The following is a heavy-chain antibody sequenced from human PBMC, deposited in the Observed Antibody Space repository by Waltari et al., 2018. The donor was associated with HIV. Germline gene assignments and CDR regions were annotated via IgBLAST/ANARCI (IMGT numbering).Heavy chain of an antibody. V-gene: IGHV3-30*02. Sequence: QGQLVESGGGVVQPGGSLRLSCAASGFSFSISGLPWVRQAPGKGLEGVTFIRYDGNTKYYADSVKGRFTISRDNSKNTLYLQMSSLRAEDTAVYYCAKELRSGYSYYYYGMDVWGQGTTVTVSS. J-gene: IGHJ6*02. CDR2: IRYDGNTK. D-gene: IGHD2-15*01. CDR3: AKELRSGYSYYYYGMDV. CDR1: GFSFSISG.